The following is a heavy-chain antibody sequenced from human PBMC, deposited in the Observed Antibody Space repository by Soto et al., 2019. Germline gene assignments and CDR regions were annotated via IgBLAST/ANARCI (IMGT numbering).Heavy chain of an antibody. CDR3: AKVSSSGHQHNYF. CDR2: ISYDGSNK. V-gene: IGHV3-30*18. J-gene: IGHJ4*01. CDR1: GFTFISYF. Sequence: GSLIRACAACGFTFISYFIDFVLQSPGKGLEWVAVISYDGSNKYYADYVKGRFNISRDNSKNTLYLQMNSLRAEDTAVYYCAKVSSSGHQHNYF. D-gene: IGHD3-22*01.